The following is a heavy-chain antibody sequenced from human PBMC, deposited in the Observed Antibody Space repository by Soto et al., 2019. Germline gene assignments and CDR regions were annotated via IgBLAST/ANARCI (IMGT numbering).Heavy chain of an antibody. Sequence: ASVKVSCKASGYTFTSYDINGVGQATGQGLEWMGWMNPNSGNTGYAQKFQGRVTMTRNTSISTAYMELSSLRSEDTAVYYCASMQGVAGTGVDYWGQGTLVTVSS. V-gene: IGHV1-8*01. CDR3: ASMQGVAGTGVDY. CDR1: GYTFTSYD. CDR2: MNPNSGNT. J-gene: IGHJ4*02. D-gene: IGHD6-19*01.